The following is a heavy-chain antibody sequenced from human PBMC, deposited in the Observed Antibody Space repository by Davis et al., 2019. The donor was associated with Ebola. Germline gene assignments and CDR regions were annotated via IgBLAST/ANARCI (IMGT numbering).Heavy chain of an antibody. Sequence: SGPTLVKPTQTLTLTCTFSGFSLRNPGVGVGWIRQPPGKALEWLALIYWDDDRRYSPSLKTRLTITKGTSKNQVVLTMTNMDPVDTATYYCAHSSGAYYYYYQMDVWGKGTTVTVSS. CDR1: GFSLRNPGVG. CDR2: IYWDDDR. D-gene: IGHD3-10*01. CDR3: AHSSGAYYYYYQMDV. J-gene: IGHJ6*03. V-gene: IGHV2-5*02.